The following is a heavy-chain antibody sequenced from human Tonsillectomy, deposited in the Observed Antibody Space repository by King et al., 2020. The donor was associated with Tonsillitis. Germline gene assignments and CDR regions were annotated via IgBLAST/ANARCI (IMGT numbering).Heavy chain of an antibody. Sequence: VQLVESGGGLVQPGGSLRLSCAASGFTFNKFWMHWVRQAPGKGLEWVASIKEDGSEELYVDSVKGRFTISRDNARNSLFMQLNSLRAEDTAVYSCATACSYDGGGSQYRFCDLWGRGTLVTVSS. CDR3: ATACSYDGGGSQYRFCDL. D-gene: IGHD3-22*01. J-gene: IGHJ2*01. CDR1: GFTFNKFW. CDR2: IKEDGSEE. V-gene: IGHV3-7*01.